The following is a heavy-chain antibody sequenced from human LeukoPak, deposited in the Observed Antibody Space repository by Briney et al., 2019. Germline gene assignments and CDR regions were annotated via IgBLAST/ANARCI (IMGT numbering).Heavy chain of an antibody. Sequence: PSETLSLTCTVSGGSISSYYWSWIRQPPGKGLEWIGYIYYSGSTNYNPSLKSRVTISVDTSKNQFSLKLSSVTAADTAVYYCAREGGYDILTGYYIYYYYYYMDVWGKGNTVTISS. CDR1: GGSISSYY. V-gene: IGHV4-59*12. J-gene: IGHJ6*03. CDR3: AREGGYDILTGYYIYYYYYYMDV. D-gene: IGHD3-9*01. CDR2: IYYSGST.